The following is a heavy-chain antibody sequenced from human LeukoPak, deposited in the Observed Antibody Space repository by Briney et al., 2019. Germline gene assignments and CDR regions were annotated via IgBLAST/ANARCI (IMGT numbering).Heavy chain of an antibody. CDR2: ISYDGSNK. D-gene: IGHD6-19*01. CDR3: AKDHPPSIAVAGTGDWYFDL. V-gene: IGHV3-30*04. Sequence: GGSLRLSCAASGFTFSSYAMHWVRQAPGKGLEWVAVISYDGSNKYYADSVKGRFTISRDNSKNTLYLQMNSLRAEDTAAYYCAKDHPPSIAVAGTGDWYFDLWGRGTRVTVSS. CDR1: GFTFSSYA. J-gene: IGHJ2*01.